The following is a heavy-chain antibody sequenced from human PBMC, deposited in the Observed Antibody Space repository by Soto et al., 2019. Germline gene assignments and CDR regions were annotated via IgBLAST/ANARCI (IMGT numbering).Heavy chain of an antibody. V-gene: IGHV3-73*01. CDR1: GFTFSGSA. D-gene: IGHD6-19*01. CDR3: TSPASYSSGWYDY. J-gene: IGHJ4*02. Sequence: GGSLRLSCAASGFTFSGSAMHWVRQASGKGLEWVGRIRSKANSYATAYAASVKGRFTISRDDSKNTAYLQMNSLKTEDTAVYYCTSPASYSSGWYDYWGQGTLVTVSS. CDR2: IRSKANSYAT.